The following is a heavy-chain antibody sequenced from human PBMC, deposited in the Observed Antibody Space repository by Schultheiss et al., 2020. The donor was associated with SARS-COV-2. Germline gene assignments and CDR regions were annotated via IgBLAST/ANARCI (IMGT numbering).Heavy chain of an antibody. CDR3: ARGGYTSAWYYVD. Sequence: GWSLRLSCAASGFTFSSYSMNWVRQAPGKGLEWVSSISSSSSYIYYADSVKGRFTISRDNAKNSLYLQMNSLRDEDTAVYYCARGGYTSAWYYVDWGQGTLATVSS. CDR1: GFTFSSYS. J-gene: IGHJ4*02. D-gene: IGHD6-19*01. CDR2: ISSSSSYI. V-gene: IGHV3-21*06.